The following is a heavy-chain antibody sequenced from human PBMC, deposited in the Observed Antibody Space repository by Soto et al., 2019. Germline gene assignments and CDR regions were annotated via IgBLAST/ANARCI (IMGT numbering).Heavy chain of an antibody. D-gene: IGHD6-19*01. V-gene: IGHV6-1*01. CDR2: TYYRSKWYN. CDR3: ARDVPPPGIAVAEERDFDS. CDR1: GDSVSSNSAA. J-gene: IGHJ4*02. Sequence: QVQLQQSGPGLVKPSQTLSLTCAISGDSVSSNSAAWNWTRQSPSRGLEWLGRTYYRSKWYNDYAVSVKRRITINPDTSKKQFSLQLNSVTPEDTAVYYCARDVPPPGIAVAEERDFDSWGQGTLVTVSS.